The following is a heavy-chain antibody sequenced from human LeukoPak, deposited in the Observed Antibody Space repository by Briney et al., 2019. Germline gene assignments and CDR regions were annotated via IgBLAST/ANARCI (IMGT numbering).Heavy chain of an antibody. CDR3: ARVRYYDILTGYYGDGYFDY. J-gene: IGHJ4*02. D-gene: IGHD3-9*01. CDR1: GFTFDDYA. Sequence: GSLRLSCAASGFTFDDYAMHWIRQPPGKGLEWIGYIYYSRSNNYNPSLKSRVTISVDTSKNQFSLKLSSVTAADTAVYYCARVRYYDILTGYYGDGYFDYWGQGTLVTVSS. V-gene: IGHV4-59*01. CDR2: IYYSRSN.